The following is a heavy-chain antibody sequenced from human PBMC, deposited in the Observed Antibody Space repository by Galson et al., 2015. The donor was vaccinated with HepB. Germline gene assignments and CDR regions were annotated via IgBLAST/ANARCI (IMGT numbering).Heavy chain of an antibody. CDR2: ISGSGDRT. CDR1: GFTFSNYA. J-gene: IGHJ4*02. D-gene: IGHD6-19*01. CDR3: AKFSTVTGMVDS. Sequence: SLRLSCAASGFTFSNYAMGWVRQAPGKGLEWVSVISGSGDRTYYADPVKGRLTISRDNSKNTVCPQMNSLRAEDTASHYCAKFSTVTGMVDSWGQGTLVTVSS. V-gene: IGHV3-23*01.